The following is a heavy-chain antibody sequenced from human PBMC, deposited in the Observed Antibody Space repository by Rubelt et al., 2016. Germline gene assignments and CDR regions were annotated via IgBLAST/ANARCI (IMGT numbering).Heavy chain of an antibody. CDR2: ISSSSSYI. Sequence: EVQLVESGGGLVKPGGSLRLSCAASGFTFSSYSMNWVRQAPGKGLEWVSSISSSSSYIYYADSVKGRFTISRDNAKNYLYLQMNSLRAEDTAVYYCARAKVPLGFWYFDLWGRGTLVTVSS. J-gene: IGHJ2*01. CDR1: GFTFSSYS. V-gene: IGHV3-21*01. D-gene: IGHD5-12*01. CDR3: ARAKVPLGFWYFDL.